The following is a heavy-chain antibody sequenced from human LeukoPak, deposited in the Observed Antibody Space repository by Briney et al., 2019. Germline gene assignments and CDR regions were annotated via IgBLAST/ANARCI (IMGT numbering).Heavy chain of an antibody. CDR3: ARQSRPGRLWFDP. D-gene: IGHD4-11*01. J-gene: IGHJ5*02. CDR2: IYYSGST. V-gene: IGHV4-39*01. Sequence: SETLSLTCTVSGGSISSSSYYWGWIRQPPGKGLEWIGSIYYSGSTYYNPSLKSRVTISVDTSKNQFSLKLSSVTAADTAVYYCARQSRPGRLWFDPWGQGTLVTVSS. CDR1: GGSISSSSYY.